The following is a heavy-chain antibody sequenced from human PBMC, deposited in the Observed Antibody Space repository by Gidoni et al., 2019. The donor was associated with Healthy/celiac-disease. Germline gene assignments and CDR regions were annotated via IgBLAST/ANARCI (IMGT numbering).Heavy chain of an antibody. Sequence: QVQLVQSGAEVKKPGSSVKVSCKASGGTFSSYAISWVRQAPGQGLEWMGGIIPIFGTANYAQKFQGRVTITADESTSTAYMELSSLRSEDTAVYYCASGGGVYGPNQAEYFQHWGQGTLVTVSS. CDR1: GGTFSSYA. CDR2: IIPIFGTA. D-gene: IGHD3-16*01. V-gene: IGHV1-69*01. CDR3: ASGGGVYGPNQAEYFQH. J-gene: IGHJ1*01.